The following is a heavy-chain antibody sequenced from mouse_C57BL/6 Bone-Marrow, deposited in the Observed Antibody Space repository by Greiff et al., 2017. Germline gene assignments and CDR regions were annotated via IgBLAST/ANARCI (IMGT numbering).Heavy chain of an antibody. J-gene: IGHJ4*01. V-gene: IGHV1-50*01. D-gene: IGHD1-1*02. Sequence: VQLQQPGAELVKPGASVKLSCKASGYTFTSYWMQWVKQRPGQGLEWIGEIDPSDSYTNYNQKFKGKATLTVDTSSSTAYMQLSSLTSEDSAVYYCASGVYAMDYWGQGTSVTVSS. CDR3: ASGVYAMDY. CDR2: IDPSDSYT. CDR1: GYTFTSYW.